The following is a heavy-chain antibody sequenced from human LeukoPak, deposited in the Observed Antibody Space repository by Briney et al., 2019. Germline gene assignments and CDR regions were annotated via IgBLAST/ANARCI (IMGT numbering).Heavy chain of an antibody. CDR1: GFTFSSYW. D-gene: IGHD6-6*01. J-gene: IGHJ4*02. CDR3: ASYSSSSPFSPFDY. V-gene: IGHV3-7*01. Sequence: GGSLRLSCAASGFTFSSYWMSWVRQAPGKGLGWVANIKQDGSEKYYVDSVKGRFTISRDNAKNSLYLQMNSLRAEGTAVYYCASYSSSSPFSPFDYWGQGTLVTVSS. CDR2: IKQDGSEK.